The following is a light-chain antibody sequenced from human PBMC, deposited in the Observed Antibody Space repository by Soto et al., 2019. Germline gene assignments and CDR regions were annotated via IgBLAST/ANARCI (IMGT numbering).Light chain of an antibody. V-gene: IGLV1-51*01. CDR1: DSNIGNNY. CDR2: DNN. CDR3: GTWDSSLTSWV. J-gene: IGLJ3*02. Sequence: QSVLTQPPSVSAAPGQRVSISCSGSDSNIGNNYISWYRQVPGTAPQVVIYDNNKRPSWIPDRFSASKSGTSSTLAITGLRTGDEAFYYCGTWDSSLTSWVFGGGTKLTVL.